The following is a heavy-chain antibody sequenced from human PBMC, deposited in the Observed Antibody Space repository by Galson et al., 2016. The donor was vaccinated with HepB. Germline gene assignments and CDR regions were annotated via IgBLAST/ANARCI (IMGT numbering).Heavy chain of an antibody. J-gene: IGHJ3*02. Sequence: SVKVSCKVSGYTLTGFAMHWVRQASGKGLELMGWFDSENGARSYAQKFQGRVTMTKDTSTSTTYMELRSLRSDDTALYYCANSALFGTVYIWGQGTMVTVSS. CDR3: ANSALFGTVYI. V-gene: IGHV1-24*01. CDR2: FDSENGAR. D-gene: IGHD3/OR15-3a*01. CDR1: GYTLTGFA.